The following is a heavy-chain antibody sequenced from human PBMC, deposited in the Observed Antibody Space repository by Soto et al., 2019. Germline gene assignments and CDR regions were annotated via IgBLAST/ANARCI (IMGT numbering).Heavy chain of an antibody. D-gene: IGHD3-16*01. CDR3: AKDFGGLYNWFDH. CDR1: VYMFTSYD. J-gene: IGHJ5*02. V-gene: IGHV1-8*01. Sequence: XSVKVACKGSVYMFTSYDINCVRQAAGQGLEWLGRMNPNNGKTDYAQKFQGRLTMTRDTSISTVYMELSSLTSEYTAVYYCAKDFGGLYNWFDHWGQGPLVTVSS. CDR2: MNPNNGKT.